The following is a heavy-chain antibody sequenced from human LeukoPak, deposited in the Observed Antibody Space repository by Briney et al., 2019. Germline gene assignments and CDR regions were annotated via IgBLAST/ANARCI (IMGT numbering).Heavy chain of an antibody. D-gene: IGHD3-10*01. CDR1: GYTFSTYW. J-gene: IGHJ6*03. Sequence: GESLKISCKGSGYTFSTYWIALVRQMPGKGLEWMGVIYPGYSDTRYCPSLQGQVTISADKSISTAYLQWSSLKASDTAMYYCARLGGSGSYYPSFNYYYYYYMDVWGKGTTVTISS. V-gene: IGHV5-51*01. CDR2: IYPGYSDT. CDR3: ARLGGSGSYYPSFNYYYYYYMDV.